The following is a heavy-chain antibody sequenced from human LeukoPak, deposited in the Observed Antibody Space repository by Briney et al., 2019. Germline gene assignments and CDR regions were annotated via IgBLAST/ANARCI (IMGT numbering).Heavy chain of an antibody. Sequence: GGSLRLSCAASGFTFSDYYMSWIRQAPGKGLEWVSYISSSGSTIYYADSVKGRFTISRDNAKNSLYLQMNSLRAEDTAVYYCARVVVVVAGDAFDIWGQGTMVTVSS. CDR2: ISSSGSTI. CDR3: ARVVVVVAGDAFDI. D-gene: IGHD2-15*01. J-gene: IGHJ3*02. V-gene: IGHV3-11*04. CDR1: GFTFSDYY.